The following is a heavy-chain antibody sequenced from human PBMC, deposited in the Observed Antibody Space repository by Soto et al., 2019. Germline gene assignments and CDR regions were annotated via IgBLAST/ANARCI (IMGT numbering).Heavy chain of an antibody. V-gene: IGHV3-23*01. Sequence: PGGSLRLSCAASGFTFSSYAMSWVRQAPGKGLEWVSAISGSGGSTYYADSVKGRFTISRDNSKNTLYLQMNSLRAEDTAVYYCAKDLSPGYYSYYYGMDVWGQGTTVTVSS. CDR1: GFTFSSYA. J-gene: IGHJ6*02. CDR3: AKDLSPGYYSYYYGMDV. CDR2: ISGSGGST.